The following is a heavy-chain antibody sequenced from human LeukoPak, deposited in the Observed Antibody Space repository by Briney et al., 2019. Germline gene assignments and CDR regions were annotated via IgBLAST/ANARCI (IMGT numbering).Heavy chain of an antibody. CDR2: IKQDGSEK. D-gene: IGHD3-10*01. CDR1: GFTFSSYR. V-gene: IGHV3-7*05. J-gene: IGHJ3*02. Sequence: GGSLRLSCAASGFTFSSYRMSWVRQAPGKGLEWVANIKQDGSEKYYVDSVKGRFTISRDNAKNSLYLQMNSLRAEDTAVYYCARVAAGGAFDIWGQGTMVTVSS. CDR3: ARVAAGGAFDI.